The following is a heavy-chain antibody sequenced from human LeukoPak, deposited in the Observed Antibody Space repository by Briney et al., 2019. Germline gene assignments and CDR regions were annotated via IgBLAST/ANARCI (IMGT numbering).Heavy chain of an antibody. J-gene: IGHJ4*02. V-gene: IGHV4-39*01. CDR1: GGSISSYY. CDR2: IYYSGST. Sequence: PSETLSLTCTVSGGSISSYYWGWIRQPPGKGLEWIGSIYYSGSTYYNPSLKSRVTISVDTSKNQFSLKLSSVTAADTAVYYCASSNRRYSVGATHVDYWGQGTLVTVSS. D-gene: IGHD1-26*01. CDR3: ASSNRRYSVGATHVDY.